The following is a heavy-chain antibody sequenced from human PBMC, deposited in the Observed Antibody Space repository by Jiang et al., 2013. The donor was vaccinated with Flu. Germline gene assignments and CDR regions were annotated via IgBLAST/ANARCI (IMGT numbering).Heavy chain of an antibody. CDR3: ARRGYYDFWSGYEGRYYFDY. D-gene: IGHD3-3*01. CDR2: ISAYNGNT. CDR1: GYTFTSYG. V-gene: IGHV1-18*01. Sequence: GAEVKKPGASVKVSCKASGYTFTSYGISWVRQAPGQGLEWMGWISAYNGNTNYALKLQGRVTMTTDTSTSTAYMELRSLKSDDTAVYYCARRGYYDFWSGYEGRYYFDYWGQGTLVTVSS. J-gene: IGHJ4*02.